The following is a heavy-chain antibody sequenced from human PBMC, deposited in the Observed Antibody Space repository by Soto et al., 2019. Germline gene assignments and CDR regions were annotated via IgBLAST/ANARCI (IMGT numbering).Heavy chain of an antibody. V-gene: IGHV1-18*04. Sequence: QVQLVQSGAEVKKPGASAKVSCKASGYTFTSYGISWVRQAPGQGLEWMGWISAYNGNTNYAQKLQGRVTMTTDTSTSTAYMELRSLRSDDTAVYYCARDRIVVVPAAMAYYYYGMDVWGQGTTVTVSS. J-gene: IGHJ6*02. CDR2: ISAYNGNT. CDR1: GYTFTSYG. D-gene: IGHD2-2*01. CDR3: ARDRIVVVPAAMAYYYYGMDV.